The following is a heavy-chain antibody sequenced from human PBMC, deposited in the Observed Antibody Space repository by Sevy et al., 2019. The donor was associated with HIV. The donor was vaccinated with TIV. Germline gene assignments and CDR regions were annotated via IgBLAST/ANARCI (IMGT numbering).Heavy chain of an antibody. J-gene: IGHJ6*02. D-gene: IGHD6-19*01. V-gene: IGHV3-30*18. CDR1: GFTVGHFG. CDR2: ISEDGFSK. CDR3: AKIGGPGYRGGWHYLYYGMDV. Sequence: GGSLRLSCAASGFTVGHFGMHWVRQFPGKGLEWVAVISEDGFSKFYLDSVKGRFSISRDKSRNTLYLQMNSLRAEDAAVYYCAKIGGPGYRGGWHYLYYGMDVWGQGTTVTVSS.